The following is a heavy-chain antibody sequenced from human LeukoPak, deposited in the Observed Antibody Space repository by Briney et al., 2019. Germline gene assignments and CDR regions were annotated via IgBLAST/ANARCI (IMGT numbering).Heavy chain of an antibody. V-gene: IGHV3-30*03. CDR3: ARAGIQLWLRGLDY. D-gene: IGHD5-18*01. Sequence: GGSLRLSCAASGFTFSSYGMHWVRQAPGKGLEWVAVISYDGSNKYYADSVKGRFTISRDNAKNSLYLQMNSLRAEDTAVYYCARAGIQLWLRGLDYWGQGTLVTVSS. CDR1: GFTFSSYG. J-gene: IGHJ4*02. CDR2: ISYDGSNK.